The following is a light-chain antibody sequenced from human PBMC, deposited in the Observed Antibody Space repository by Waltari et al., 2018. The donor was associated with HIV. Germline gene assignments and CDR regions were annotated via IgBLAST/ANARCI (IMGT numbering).Light chain of an antibody. V-gene: IGKV3-20*01. Sequence: EIVLTQSPDTLSLSPGERAALSCRASQSVRSDSLAWYQQKPGRFPRLLIYNATTRATDIPDRFSGSVSGTDFTLTISRLEPADFAVYYCQHYDNSPPIAFGPGIAVDIK. J-gene: IGKJ3*01. CDR1: QSVRSDS. CDR2: NAT. CDR3: QHYDNSPPIA.